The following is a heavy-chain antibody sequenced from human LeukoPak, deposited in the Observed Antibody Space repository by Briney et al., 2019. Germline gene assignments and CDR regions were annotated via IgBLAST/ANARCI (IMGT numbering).Heavy chain of an antibody. CDR2: INHNSGGT. V-gene: IGHV1-2*02. CDR3: ARTEQWLGSHDAFDI. J-gene: IGHJ3*02. D-gene: IGHD6-19*01. CDR1: GYTFTGYY. Sequence: ASVKVSCKASGYTFTGYYMHWVRQAPGQGLEWMGWINHNSGGTNYAQKFQGRVTMTRDTSISTAYMELSRLRSDDTAVYYCARTEQWLGSHDAFDIWGQGTMVTVSS.